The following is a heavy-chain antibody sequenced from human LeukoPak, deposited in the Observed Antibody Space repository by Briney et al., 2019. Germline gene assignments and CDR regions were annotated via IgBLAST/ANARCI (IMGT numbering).Heavy chain of an antibody. CDR3: ARGIAAAGPYNWFDP. D-gene: IGHD6-13*01. CDR2: INPNSGGT. Sequence: APLKVSCKASGYTFTGYYMHWVRQAPGQGLEWMGWINPNSGGTNYAQKFQGRVTMTRDTSISTAYMELSRLRSDDTAVYYCARGIAAAGPYNWFDPWGQGTLVTVSS. CDR1: GYTFTGYY. V-gene: IGHV1-2*02. J-gene: IGHJ5*02.